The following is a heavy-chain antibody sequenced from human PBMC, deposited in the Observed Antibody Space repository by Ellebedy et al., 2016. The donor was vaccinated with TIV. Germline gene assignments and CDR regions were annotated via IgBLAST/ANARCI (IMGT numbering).Heavy chain of an antibody. CDR2: INHSGST. Sequence: SETLSLTXAVYGGSFSGYYWSWIRQPPGKGLEWIGEINHSGSTSYNPSLKSRVTISVDTSKNQFSLKLSSVTAADTAVYYCARGGGSGRYDHFDYWGQGTLVTVSS. D-gene: IGHD3-10*01. J-gene: IGHJ4*02. CDR3: ARGGGSGRYDHFDY. CDR1: GGSFSGYY. V-gene: IGHV4-34*01.